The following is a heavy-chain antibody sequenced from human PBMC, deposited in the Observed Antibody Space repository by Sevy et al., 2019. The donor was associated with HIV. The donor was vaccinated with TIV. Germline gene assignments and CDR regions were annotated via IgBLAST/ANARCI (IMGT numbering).Heavy chain of an antibody. CDR2: MRGSGGST. D-gene: IGHD3-22*01. CDR1: GFTFSSYA. Sequence: GGSLRLSCAASGFTFSSYAMSWVRQAPGKGLEWVSAMRGSGGSTYYADSVKGGFTLSRDNSKNTLYLQMNSMRAEDTAVYYCAKDLDYYDSSGYSAFDIWGQGTMVTVSS. V-gene: IGHV3-23*01. J-gene: IGHJ3*02. CDR3: AKDLDYYDSSGYSAFDI.